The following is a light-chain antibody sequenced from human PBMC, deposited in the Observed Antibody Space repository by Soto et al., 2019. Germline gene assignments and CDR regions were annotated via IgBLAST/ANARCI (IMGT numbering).Light chain of an antibody. Sequence: DIQMTQSPSSLSASVGDRVTITCQASQDISNYLNWYQQKPGKAPKLLIYDASNLETGVPSRFSGSGSGTDFTFTISSLQPEDIATYYCQQYDNLHWSFGQGTKLEIK. J-gene: IGKJ2*01. CDR1: QDISNY. V-gene: IGKV1-33*01. CDR3: QQYDNLHWS. CDR2: DAS.